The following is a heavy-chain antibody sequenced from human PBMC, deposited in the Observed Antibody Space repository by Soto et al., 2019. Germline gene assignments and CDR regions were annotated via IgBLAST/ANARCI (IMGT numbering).Heavy chain of an antibody. D-gene: IGHD5-18*01. CDR2: IYYSGST. V-gene: IGHV4-30-4*01. Sequence: QVQLQESGPGLVKPSQTLSLTCTVSGGSISSGDYYWSWIRQPPGKGLEWIGYIYYSGSTYYNPSLXTXXTIAVDTSKNQFSLKLRSVTAADTAVYYCASNSYGYTVYDYWGQGTLVTVSS. CDR3: ASNSYGYTVYDY. CDR1: GGSISSGDYY. J-gene: IGHJ4*02.